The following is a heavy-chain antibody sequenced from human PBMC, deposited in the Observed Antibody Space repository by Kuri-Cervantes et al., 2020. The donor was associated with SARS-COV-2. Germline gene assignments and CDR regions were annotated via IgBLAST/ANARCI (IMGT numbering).Heavy chain of an antibody. D-gene: IGHD3-3*01. Sequence: GGSLRLSCAASGFTVSSNYMSWVRQAPGKGLEWVSVIYSGGSTHYADSVKGRFTISRDNSKNTLYLQMNSLRAEDTAVYYCARDRRITIFGVVNYYYMDVWGKGTTVTVSS. CDR1: GFTVSSNY. J-gene: IGHJ6*03. CDR3: ARDRRITIFGVVNYYYMDV. V-gene: IGHV3-66*02. CDR2: IYSGGST.